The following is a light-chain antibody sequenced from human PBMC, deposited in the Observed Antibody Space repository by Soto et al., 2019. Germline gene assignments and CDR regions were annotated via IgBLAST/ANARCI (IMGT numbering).Light chain of an antibody. J-gene: IGKJ4*01. CDR3: QHYYERPLT. CDR1: QSISSN. CDR2: SAS. V-gene: IGKV3-15*01. Sequence: IVMTHSPATLSVSPGEIATLSFRASQSISSNLAWHQQKPGQAPRLLIYSASTRATGVPARFSGSGSGTDFTLTISSLQSEDFAVYFCQHYYERPLTFGGGTKVDIK.